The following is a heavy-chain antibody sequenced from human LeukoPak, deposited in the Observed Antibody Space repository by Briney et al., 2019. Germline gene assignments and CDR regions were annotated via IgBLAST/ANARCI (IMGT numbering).Heavy chain of an antibody. D-gene: IGHD1-26*01. CDR2: IYSGGST. V-gene: IGHV3-53*01. J-gene: IGHJ4*02. CDR1: GFIVSSNY. CDR3: ARGRELLTSHLDY. Sequence: PGGSLRLSCAASGFIVSSNYMSWVRQAPGKGLEWVSVIYSGGSTYYADSVKGRFTISRDNSKNTLYLQMNSLRAEDTAVYYCARGRELLTSHLDYWGQGTLVTVSS.